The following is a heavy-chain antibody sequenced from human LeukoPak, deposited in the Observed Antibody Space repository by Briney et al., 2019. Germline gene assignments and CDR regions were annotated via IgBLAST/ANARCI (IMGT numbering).Heavy chain of an antibody. CDR2: IYTGGNT. Sequence: GGPLRLSCAGSGFTVSSNYMSWVRQAPGKGLEWVSVIYTGGNTYYADSVKGRFTISRDNPKNTLYLQMNSLRAEDTAVYYCARGLIYSPNWFDPWGQGTLVTVSS. V-gene: IGHV3-66*01. J-gene: IGHJ5*02. D-gene: IGHD4-11*01. CDR1: GFTVSSNY. CDR3: ARGLIYSPNWFDP.